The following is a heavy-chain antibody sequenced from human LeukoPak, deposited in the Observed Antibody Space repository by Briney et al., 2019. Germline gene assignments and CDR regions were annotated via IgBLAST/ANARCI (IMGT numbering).Heavy chain of an antibody. D-gene: IGHD3-10*02. CDR3: ARGRIEPRSMIGDY. J-gene: IGHJ4*02. V-gene: IGHV3-33*01. CDR1: GFTFSTYV. Sequence: GESLRLSCAAAGFTFSTYVMHWVRQTPGKVLEWVAFMWHDGSIGYYEDSVKGRFTISRDSSKNSLYLQMNSLRVEDTAVYYCARGRIEPRSMIGDYWGQGTLVTVSS. CDR2: MWHDGSIG.